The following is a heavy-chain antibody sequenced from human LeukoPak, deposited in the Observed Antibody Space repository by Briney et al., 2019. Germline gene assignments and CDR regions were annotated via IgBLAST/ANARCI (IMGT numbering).Heavy chain of an antibody. Sequence: GGSLRLSCAASGFTFSSYGMHWVRQAPGKGLEWVAFIRYDGSNKYYADSVKGRFTISRDNSKNTLYLQMNSLRAEDTAVYYCAKDFQTWIQLWDDPFDIWGQGTMVTVSS. CDR1: GFTFSSYG. CDR2: IRYDGSNK. CDR3: AKDFQTWIQLWDDPFDI. D-gene: IGHD5-18*01. J-gene: IGHJ3*02. V-gene: IGHV3-30*02.